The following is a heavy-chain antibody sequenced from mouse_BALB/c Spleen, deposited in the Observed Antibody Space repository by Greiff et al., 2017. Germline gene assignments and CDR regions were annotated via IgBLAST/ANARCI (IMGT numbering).Heavy chain of an antibody. V-gene: IGHV2-6-7*01. CDR1: GFSLTGYG. D-gene: IGHD2-4*01. Sequence: QVQLKESGPGLVAPSQSLSITCTVSGFSLTGYGVNWVRQPPGKGLEWLGMIWGDGSTDYNSALKSRLSISKDNSKSQVFLKMNSLQTDDTARYYCARDLYDYDERMDYWGQGTSVTVSS. CDR3: ARDLYDYDERMDY. CDR2: IWGDGST. J-gene: IGHJ4*01.